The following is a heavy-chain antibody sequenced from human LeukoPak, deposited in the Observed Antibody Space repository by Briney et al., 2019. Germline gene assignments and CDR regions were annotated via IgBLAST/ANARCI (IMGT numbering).Heavy chain of an antibody. Sequence: SETLSLACTVSGGSISSYYWSWIRQPPGKGLEWIGYIYYSGSTSYNPSLKSRVTISVDTSKNQFSLKLSSVTAADTAVYYCARSSTYYYDSSGYYPYYFDYWGQGTLVTVSS. CDR2: IYYSGST. V-gene: IGHV4-59*08. D-gene: IGHD3-22*01. CDR1: GGSISSYY. CDR3: ARSSTYYYDSSGYYPYYFDY. J-gene: IGHJ4*02.